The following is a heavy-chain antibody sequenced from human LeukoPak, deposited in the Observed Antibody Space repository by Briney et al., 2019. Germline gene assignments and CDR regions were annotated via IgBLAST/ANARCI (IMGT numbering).Heavy chain of an antibody. CDR2: ISYDGSNK. J-gene: IGHJ6*02. D-gene: IGHD4-17*01. CDR3: ARDLGPYGDEHYYYGMDV. CDR1: GFTFSSYA. V-gene: IGHV3-30-3*01. Sequence: GGSLRLSCAASGFTFSSYAMHWVRQAPGKGLEWVAVISYDGSNKYYADSVKGRFTISRDNSKNTLYLQMNSLRAEDTAVYYCARDLGPYGDEHYYYGMDVWGQGTTVTVSS.